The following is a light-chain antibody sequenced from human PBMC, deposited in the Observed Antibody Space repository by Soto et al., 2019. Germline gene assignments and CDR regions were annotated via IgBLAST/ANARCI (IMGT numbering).Light chain of an antibody. V-gene: IGLV1-51*01. CDR2: DNN. CDR3: SSYTSSSTWV. Sequence: QSVLTQPPSVSAAPGQKVTISCSGSNSNIGNNYVSWYQQLPGTAPKLLIYDNNKRPSGIPDRFSGSRSGTSATLGITGLQTGDEADYYCSSYTSSSTWVFGGGTKLTVL. CDR1: NSNIGNNY. J-gene: IGLJ3*02.